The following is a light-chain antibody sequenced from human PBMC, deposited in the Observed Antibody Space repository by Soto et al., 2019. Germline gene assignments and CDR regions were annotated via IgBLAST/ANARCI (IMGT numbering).Light chain of an antibody. CDR2: ENN. CDR3: GTWDSSLSAVV. V-gene: IGLV1-51*02. Sequence: QSVLTQPPSVSAAPGQKVTISCSGSSSNIGNNYVSWYQQLQGTAPHLLIYENNKRPSGIPDRFSGSKSGASATLGITGLQTGDEAGYFCGTWDSSLSAVVFGGGTKLTVL. J-gene: IGLJ2*01. CDR1: SSNIGNNY.